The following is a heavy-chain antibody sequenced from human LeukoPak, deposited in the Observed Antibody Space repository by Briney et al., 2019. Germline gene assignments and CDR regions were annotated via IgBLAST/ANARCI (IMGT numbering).Heavy chain of an antibody. Sequence: SETLSLTCTVSGGSISSYYWSWIRQPPGQGLEWIGYIYYSGSTNYNPSLKSRVTISVDTSKNQFSLKLSSVTAADTAVYYCARAAKRGYYDHPGIFDYWGQGTLVTVSS. CDR3: ARAAKRGYYDHPGIFDY. J-gene: IGHJ4*02. CDR2: IYYSGST. V-gene: IGHV4-59*01. CDR1: GGSISSYY. D-gene: IGHD3-22*01.